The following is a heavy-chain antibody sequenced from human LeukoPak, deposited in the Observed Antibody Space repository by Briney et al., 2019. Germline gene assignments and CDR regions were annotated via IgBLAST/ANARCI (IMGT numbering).Heavy chain of an antibody. CDR1: GFTFSSYG. CDR3: AKDLRDYRYYFDY. V-gene: IGHV3-33*06. D-gene: IGHD4-17*01. CDR2: IWYDGSNK. Sequence: GGSLRLSCAASGFTFSSYGMHWVRQAPGKGLEWVAVIWYDGSNKYYADSVKGRFTISRDNSKNTLYLQMNSLRAEDTAVYHCAKDLRDYRYYFDYWGQGTLVTVSS. J-gene: IGHJ4*02.